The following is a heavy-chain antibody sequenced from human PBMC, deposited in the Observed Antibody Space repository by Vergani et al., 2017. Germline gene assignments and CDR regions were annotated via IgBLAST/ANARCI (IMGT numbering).Heavy chain of an antibody. CDR3: ARHGGKMATTGYFDY. D-gene: IGHD5-24*01. CDR1: GGSISSSSYY. Sequence: QVQLQESGPGLVKPSETLSLTCTVSGGSISSSSYYWGWIRQPPGKGLEWIGSIHYSGSSYYNPSLKSRGTISVETSKNQFSLTLSSVTAADTAVYYCARHGGKMATTGYFDYWGQGTLVTVSS. V-gene: IGHV4-39*01. CDR2: IHYSGSS. J-gene: IGHJ4*02.